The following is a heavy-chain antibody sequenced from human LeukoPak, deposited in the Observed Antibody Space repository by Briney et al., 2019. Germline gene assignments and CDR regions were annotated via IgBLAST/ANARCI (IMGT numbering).Heavy chain of an antibody. CDR2: IHPNSGGT. V-gene: IGHV1-2*02. CDR1: GYTFTDYY. D-gene: IGHD6-13*01. J-gene: IGHJ6*02. Sequence: GASVKVSCKASGYTFTDYYMHWVRQAPGQGLEWMGWIHPNSGGTNYAQKFQGRVTMTTDTSISTAYMEVSRLRSDDTAVYYCARVRIGQQLDKYYYYAMDVWGQGTTVTVSS. CDR3: ARVRIGQQLDKYYYYAMDV.